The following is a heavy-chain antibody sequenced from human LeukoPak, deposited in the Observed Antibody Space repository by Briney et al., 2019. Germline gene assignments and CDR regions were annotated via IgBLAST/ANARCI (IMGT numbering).Heavy chain of an antibody. J-gene: IGHJ5*02. CDR2: IYYSGST. V-gene: IGHV4-59*01. D-gene: IGHD3-10*01. Sequence: SETLSLTCTVSGGSISSYYWSWIRQPPGKGLEWIGYIYYSGSTNYNPSLKSQVTISVDTSKNQFSLKLSSVTAADTAVYYCARMVRGYTDWFDPWGQGTLVTVSS. CDR3: ARMVRGYTDWFDP. CDR1: GGSISSYY.